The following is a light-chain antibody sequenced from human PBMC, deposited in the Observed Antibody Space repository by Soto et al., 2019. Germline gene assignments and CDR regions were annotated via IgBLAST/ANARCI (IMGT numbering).Light chain of an antibody. CDR3: QNWGTGIQV. Sequence: QPVLTQSPSASASLGASVKLTCTLSSGHSSYAIAWHQQQPEKGPRYLMKLNSDGSHSKGDGIPDRFSGSSSGAERYLIISSLQSEDEADYYCQNWGTGIQVFGTGTKLTVL. V-gene: IGLV4-69*01. CDR1: SGHSSYA. J-gene: IGLJ1*01. CDR2: LNSDGSH.